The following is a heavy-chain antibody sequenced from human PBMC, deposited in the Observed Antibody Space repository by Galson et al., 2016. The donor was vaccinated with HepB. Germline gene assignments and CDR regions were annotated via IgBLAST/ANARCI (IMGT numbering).Heavy chain of an antibody. V-gene: IGHV3-74*01. D-gene: IGHD1-26*01. J-gene: IGHJ4*02. Sequence: CAASGFTFGSYWMHWVRQAPGKGLEWVSRTNNDGTSTTYADSVKGRFTISRDNTKNTLYLHMDTLRPEDTALYYCARDPGSFFDYWGQGSLVTVSS. CDR2: TNNDGTST. CDR3: ARDPGSFFDY. CDR1: GFTFGSYW.